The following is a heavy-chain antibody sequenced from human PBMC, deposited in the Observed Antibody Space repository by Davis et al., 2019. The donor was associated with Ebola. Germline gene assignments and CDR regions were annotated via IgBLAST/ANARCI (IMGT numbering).Heavy chain of an antibody. CDR3: ARVLTRTQRRWFDP. CDR2: MNPNSGNA. V-gene: IGHV1-8*01. CDR1: GYTFTSYD. D-gene: IGHD1-14*01. J-gene: IGHJ5*02. Sequence: AASVKVSCKASGYTFTSYDINWVRQATGQGLEWMGWMNPNSGNAGYAQKFQGRVTMTRNTSITTAYMELSSLRSEDTAVYYCARVLTRTQRRWFDPWGQGTLVTVSS.